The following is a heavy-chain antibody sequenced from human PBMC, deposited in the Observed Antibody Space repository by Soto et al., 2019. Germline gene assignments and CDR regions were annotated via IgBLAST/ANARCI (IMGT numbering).Heavy chain of an antibody. J-gene: IGHJ6*02. V-gene: IGHV4-39*01. D-gene: IGHD2-21*02. CDR3: ARPGDAYGLDV. Sequence: XETLSRTCSVSGSSVTRSSYYWACIRQPPGKGLEWIASIHSHSGSTYYDPSLRGRVLISVDSSKNHFSLNLSSVTAADTAVYYCARPGDAYGLDVWGQGTTVTVSS. CDR1: GSSVTRSSYY. CDR2: IHSHSGST.